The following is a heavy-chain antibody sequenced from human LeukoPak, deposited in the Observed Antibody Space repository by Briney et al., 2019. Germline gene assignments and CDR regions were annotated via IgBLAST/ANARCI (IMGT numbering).Heavy chain of an antibody. D-gene: IGHD6-13*01. CDR2: INPSGGST. J-gene: IGHJ4*02. V-gene: IGHV1-46*01. Sequence: GASVKVSCKASGYTFTSYYMHWVRQAPGQGLEWMGIINPSGGSTSYAQKFQGRVTMTRDMSTSIVYMELSSLRSEDTAVYYCARDGYSSSWYGGVGYFDYWGQGTLVTVSS. CDR1: GYTFTSYY. CDR3: ARDGYSSSWYGGVGYFDY.